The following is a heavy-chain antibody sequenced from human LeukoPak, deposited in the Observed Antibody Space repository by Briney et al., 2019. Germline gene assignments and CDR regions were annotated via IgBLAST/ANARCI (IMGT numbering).Heavy chain of an antibody. V-gene: IGHV3-7*01. CDR1: GFMFSTYW. CDR2: IKQDGSER. CDR3: AREGESYPDLDY. Sequence: GGSLRLSCAASGFMFSTYWMSWVRQAPGKGLEWVANIKQDGSERYNVDSVYGRFTISRDNAKNSLYLQMNSLRAEDTAVYYCAREGESYPDLDYWGQGTLVTVSS. D-gene: IGHD3-10*01. J-gene: IGHJ4*02.